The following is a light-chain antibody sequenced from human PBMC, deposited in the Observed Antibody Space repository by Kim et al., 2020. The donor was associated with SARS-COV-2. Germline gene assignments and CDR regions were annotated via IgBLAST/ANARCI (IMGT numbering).Light chain of an antibody. CDR2: KTP. J-gene: IGKJ1*01. CDR3: QQYDTYPWT. V-gene: IGKV1-5*03. CDR1: QNIRDW. Sequence: SASVGDTVTITCRASQNIRDWLAWFQQKPGTAPKVLIYKTPTLERGVPSRFSASGSGTYYTLTISSLQPDDFATYFCQQYDTYPWTFGQGTKLEI.